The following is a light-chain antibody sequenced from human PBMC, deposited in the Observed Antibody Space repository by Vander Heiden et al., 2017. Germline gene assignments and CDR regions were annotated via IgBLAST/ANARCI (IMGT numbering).Light chain of an antibody. CDR3: QSFDSSVSGWL. V-gene: IGLV1-40*01. CDR1: SSNIGAGYY. CDR2: GNS. J-gene: IGLJ3*02. Sequence: QSVLTQPPSVSGAPGQRVTISCTGSSSNIGAGYYVHWYQQLPGTAPKLLIYGNSDRPSGVPDRFSGSRSGTSAYLAITGLQAEDEADYYCQSFDSSVSGWLFGGGTKLTVL.